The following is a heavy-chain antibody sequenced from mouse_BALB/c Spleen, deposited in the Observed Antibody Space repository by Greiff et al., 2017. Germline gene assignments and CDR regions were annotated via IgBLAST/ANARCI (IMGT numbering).Heavy chain of an antibody. V-gene: IGHV2-2*02. CDR1: GFSLTSYG. CDR3: ARNGGNYLAWFAY. D-gene: IGHD2-1*01. CDR2: IWSGGST. J-gene: IGHJ3*01. Sequence: VQLQESGPGLVQPSQSLSITCTVSGFSLTSYGVHWVRQSPGKGLEWLGVIWSGGSTDYNAAFISRLSISKDNSKSQVFFKMNSLQANDTAIYYCARNGGNYLAWFAYWGQGTLVTVSA.